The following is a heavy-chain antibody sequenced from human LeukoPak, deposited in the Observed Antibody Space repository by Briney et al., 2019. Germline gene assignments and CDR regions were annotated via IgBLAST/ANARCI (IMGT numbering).Heavy chain of an antibody. CDR2: ISSSSSTI. V-gene: IGHV3-48*04. Sequence: GGSLRLSCAASGFTFSSYSMNWVRQAPGKGLEWVSFISSSSSTIYYADSVKGRFTISRDNAKNSLYLQMYSLRAEDTAVYYCARDPGSGSYYFDYWGQGTLVTVSP. CDR3: ARDPGSGSYYFDY. J-gene: IGHJ4*02. CDR1: GFTFSSYS. D-gene: IGHD3-10*01.